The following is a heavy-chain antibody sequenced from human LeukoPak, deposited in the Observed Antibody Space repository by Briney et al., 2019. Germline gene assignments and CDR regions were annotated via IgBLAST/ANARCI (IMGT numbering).Heavy chain of an antibody. CDR1: GGTFSSHA. CDR2: IIPIFGTA. J-gene: IGHJ3*02. D-gene: IGHD2-15*01. Sequence: SVKVSCKASGGTFSSHAISWVRQAPGQGLEWMGGIIPIFGTANYAQKFQGRVTITADESTSTAYMELSSLRSEDTAVYYCVIVVVVAATQWSAFDIWGQGTMVTVSS. V-gene: IGHV1-69*13. CDR3: VIVVVVAATQWSAFDI.